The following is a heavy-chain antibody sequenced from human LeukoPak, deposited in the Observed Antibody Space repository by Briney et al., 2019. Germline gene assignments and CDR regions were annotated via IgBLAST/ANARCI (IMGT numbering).Heavy chain of an antibody. CDR1: GFTFSTYP. V-gene: IGHV3-48*04. D-gene: IGHD3-10*01. CDR3: AREGIRRFGELSSGGQRYYFDY. Sequence: GGSLRLSCAASGFTFSTYPMNWVRQTPGKGLEWVAFIDSGSLTINYGDSVKGRFSISRDNAKNSVYLQMNSLRAEDTAVYYCAREGIRRFGELSSGGQRYYFDYWGQGTLVTVSS. CDR2: IDSGSLTI. J-gene: IGHJ4*02.